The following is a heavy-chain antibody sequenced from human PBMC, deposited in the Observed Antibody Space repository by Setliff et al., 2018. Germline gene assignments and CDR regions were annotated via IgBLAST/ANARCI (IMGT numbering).Heavy chain of an antibody. CDR1: GFTFSTYN. V-gene: IGHV3-23*01. D-gene: IGHD2-15*01. CDR3: ARTCSGSGCYAGLES. CDR2: ISGDSVSI. J-gene: IGHJ4*02. Sequence: GGSLRLSCAASGFTFSTYNMSWARQAPGKGLEWVSAISGDSVSIYYADSVRGRFTISRDNSKNTLYLQMNSLRPEDTAVYYCARTCSGSGCYAGLESWGQGTPVTVSS.